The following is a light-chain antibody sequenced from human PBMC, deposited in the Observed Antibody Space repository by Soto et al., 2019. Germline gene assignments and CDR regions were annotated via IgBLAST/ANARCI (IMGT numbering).Light chain of an antibody. CDR3: QQLNSYL. V-gene: IGKV1-39*01. CDR1: QSISGY. J-gene: IGKJ5*01. CDR2: AAS. Sequence: DIQMTQSPSSLSASVLDRVTITCRASQSISGYLNWYQQKPGKAPKLLIYAASSLQSGVPSRFSGSGSGTDFTLTISSLQPEDFATYYCQQLNSYLFGQGTRLEIK.